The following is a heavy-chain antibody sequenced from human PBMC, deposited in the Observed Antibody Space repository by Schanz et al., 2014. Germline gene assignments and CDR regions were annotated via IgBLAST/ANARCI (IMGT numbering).Heavy chain of an antibody. V-gene: IGHV3-48*04. J-gene: IGHJ4*02. CDR3: VSQTGSPNY. Sequence: EVQLVESGGGLVKPGGSLRLSCATSGLTFTSAWMSWVRQARGKGLEWVSAMNESHSTIYYADSVRGRFTISRDNAKRSLFLQMNSLRVEDTAVYFCVSQTGSPNYWGQGTLVTVSS. D-gene: IGHD6-13*01. CDR2: MNESHSTI. CDR1: GLTFTSAW.